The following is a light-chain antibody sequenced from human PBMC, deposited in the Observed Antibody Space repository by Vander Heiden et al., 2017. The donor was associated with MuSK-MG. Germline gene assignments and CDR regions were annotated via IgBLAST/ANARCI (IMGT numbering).Light chain of an antibody. V-gene: IGKV3-20*01. CDR3: QQYGSSPLYT. CDR1: QSVSSSY. J-gene: IGKJ2*01. Sequence: IVLTHSPRTLSLSPGARATLSCRASQSVSSSYLAWYQQKPGQAPRLLIYGASSRATGIPDRFSGSGSGTDFTLTISRLEPEDFAVYYCQQYGSSPLYTFGQGTKLEIK. CDR2: GAS.